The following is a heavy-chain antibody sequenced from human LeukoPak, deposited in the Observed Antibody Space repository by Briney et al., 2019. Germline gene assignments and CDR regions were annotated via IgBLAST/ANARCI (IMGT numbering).Heavy chain of an antibody. D-gene: IGHD6-19*01. CDR2: ISDNGGTA. Sequence: GGSLRLSCAASQFIFSTYAVSWVRQAPGKGLEWVSGISDNGGTAYYADSVKGRFTISRDNSKNTLYLQMNSLRVEDTAVYYCAKRGPVTGTKYFDCWGQGTLVTVSS. CDR1: QFIFSTYA. V-gene: IGHV3-23*01. J-gene: IGHJ4*02. CDR3: AKRGPVTGTKYFDC.